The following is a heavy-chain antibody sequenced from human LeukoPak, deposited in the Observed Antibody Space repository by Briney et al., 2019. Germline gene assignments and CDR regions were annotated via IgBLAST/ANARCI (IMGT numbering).Heavy chain of an antibody. CDR2: ISHDGNNE. V-gene: IGHV3-30-3*01. CDR1: GFAFSAYG. Sequence: GRSLRLSCAPSGFAFSAYGVHWVRQAPGKGLEWLAFISHDGNNEYYAASVKGRFTIFRDNSKNMLYLQMNSLRAEDTAVYYCARNAYSSGWYGWFDPWGQGTLVTVSS. D-gene: IGHD6-19*01. J-gene: IGHJ5*02. CDR3: ARNAYSSGWYGWFDP.